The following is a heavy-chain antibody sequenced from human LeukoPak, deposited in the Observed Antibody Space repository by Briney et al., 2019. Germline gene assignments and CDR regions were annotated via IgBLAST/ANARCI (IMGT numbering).Heavy chain of an antibody. J-gene: IGHJ5*02. D-gene: IGHD5-18*01. Sequence: SETLSLTCTVSGGSISSYYWSWIRQPPGKGLEWIGYIYHSGSTYYNPSLKSRVTISVDRSKNQFSLKLSSVTAADTAVYYCARDQAATVAWGQGTLVTVSS. V-gene: IGHV4-59*12. CDR3: ARDQAATVA. CDR1: GGSISSYY. CDR2: IYHSGST.